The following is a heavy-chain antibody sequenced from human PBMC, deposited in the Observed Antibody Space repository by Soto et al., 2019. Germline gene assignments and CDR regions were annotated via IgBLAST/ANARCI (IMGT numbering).Heavy chain of an antibody. CDR3: CRESNFSYPGMDV. CDR1: GFDFSGST. J-gene: IGHJ6*02. CDR2: IRSKDNSYAT. V-gene: IGHV3-73*02. Sequence: EVQLVESGVGLVLPGGSLTLSCAGSGFDFSGSTIHWVRQASGKGLEWVGRIRSKDNSYATAYTVSVKGRFFIYRDDSKPTAYLQMNSLKIADTAVYYCCRESNFSYPGMDVWGQGTTVTVSS.